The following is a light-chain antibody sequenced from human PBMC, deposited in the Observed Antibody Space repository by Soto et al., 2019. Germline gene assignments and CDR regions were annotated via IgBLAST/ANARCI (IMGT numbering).Light chain of an antibody. J-gene: IGKJ5*01. CDR1: QSVSSN. V-gene: IGKV3-15*01. Sequence: EILMTQSPSTLSVSPGERATLSCRASQSVSSNLAWYQQKPGQAPRLLIYGASTRATGIPARLSGSGSGTEFTLTISRLQSEDFAVYYCQQYNNWPPSITFGQGTRLEIK. CDR3: QQYNNWPPSIT. CDR2: GAS.